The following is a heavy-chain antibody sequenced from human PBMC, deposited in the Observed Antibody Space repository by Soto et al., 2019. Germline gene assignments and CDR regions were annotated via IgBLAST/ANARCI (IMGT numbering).Heavy chain of an antibody. CDR1: GATFSSYA. CDR3: ARAPMNSVAPSYFDY. D-gene: IGHD5-12*01. V-gene: IGHV1-69*13. J-gene: IGHJ4*02. CDR2: IIPIFVTA. Sequence: AASVKVSCKASGATFSSYAISWVRQAPGQGLEWMGGIIPIFVTANYAQKFQGRVTITADESTSPAYMEMSSLRCEHTAVSYCARAPMNSVAPSYFDYWGQRTLVTVSS.